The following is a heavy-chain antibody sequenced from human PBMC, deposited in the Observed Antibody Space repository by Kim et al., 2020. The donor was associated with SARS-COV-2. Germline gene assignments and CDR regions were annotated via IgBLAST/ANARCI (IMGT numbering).Heavy chain of an antibody. V-gene: IGHV3-23*01. Sequence: GGSLRLSCAASGFTFSSYAMSWVRQAPGKGLEWVSAISGSGGSTYYADSVKGRFTISRDNSKNTLYLQMNSLRAEDTAVYYCAKFYSSLRGIDTFDYWGQGTLVTVSS. J-gene: IGHJ4*02. D-gene: IGHD1-26*01. CDR2: ISGSGGST. CDR1: GFTFSSYA. CDR3: AKFYSSLRGIDTFDY.